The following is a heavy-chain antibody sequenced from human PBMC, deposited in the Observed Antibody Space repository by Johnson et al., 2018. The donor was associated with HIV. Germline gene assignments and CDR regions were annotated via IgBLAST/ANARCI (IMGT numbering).Heavy chain of an antibody. V-gene: IGHV3-48*04. D-gene: IGHD2-15*01. CDR1: GFTVSSDY. CDR2: ISWNSGSI. Sequence: VQLVESGGGVVQPGRSLRLSCAASGFTVSSDYMTWVRQAPGKGLEWVSGISWNSGSIGYADSRKGQFTISRDNAKNSLYLQMNSRRVEDTAVYYCARERGISGGFDFWGQGTRVSVSS. CDR3: ARERGISGGFDF. J-gene: IGHJ3*01.